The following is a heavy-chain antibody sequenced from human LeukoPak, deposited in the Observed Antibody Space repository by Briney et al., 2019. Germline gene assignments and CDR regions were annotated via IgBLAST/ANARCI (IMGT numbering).Heavy chain of an antibody. J-gene: IGHJ4*02. V-gene: IGHV1-18*01. CDR1: GYTSTSYG. CDR2: ISAYNGNA. D-gene: IGHD3-22*01. CDR3: ASSYYYDSSGYFPLDY. Sequence: ASVKVSCKASGYTSTSYGISWVRQAPGQGLEWMGWISAYNGNANYAQKLQGRVTMTTDTSTSTAYMELRSLRSDDTAVYYCASSYYYDSSGYFPLDYWGQGTLVTVSS.